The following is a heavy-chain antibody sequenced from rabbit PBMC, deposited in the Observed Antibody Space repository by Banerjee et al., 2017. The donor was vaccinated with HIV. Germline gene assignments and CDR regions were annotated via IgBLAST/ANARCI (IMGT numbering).Heavy chain of an antibody. J-gene: IGHJ4*01. D-gene: IGHD7-1*01. CDR1: GFSLSSGYD. CDR3: AMDSTGSTYPYAFNL. CDR2: IYADSSGTT. Sequence: QSLEESGGDLVKPGASLTLTCTASGFSLSSGYDMCWVRQAPGKGLEWIACIYADSSGTTRYATWAEGRFTTSKTASTTVTLQMTSLTAAETATYFCAMDSTGSTYPYAFNLWGPGTLVTVS. V-gene: IGHV1S40*01.